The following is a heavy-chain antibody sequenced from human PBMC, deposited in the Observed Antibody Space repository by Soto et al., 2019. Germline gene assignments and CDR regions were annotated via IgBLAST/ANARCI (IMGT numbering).Heavy chain of an antibody. V-gene: IGHV3-48*02. CDR2: ISRTSSAI. CDR1: GFTLSSYS. Sequence: EVQLVESGGGLVQPGGSLRLSCAASGFTLSSYSMNWVRQAPGKGLDWVSYISRTSSAIYYADSVKGRFTISRDNANNLLFLQMNSLRDEDTAVYYCANDGGYSGYDIDYWGQGTLVTVSS. D-gene: IGHD5-12*01. CDR3: ANDGGYSGYDIDY. J-gene: IGHJ4*02.